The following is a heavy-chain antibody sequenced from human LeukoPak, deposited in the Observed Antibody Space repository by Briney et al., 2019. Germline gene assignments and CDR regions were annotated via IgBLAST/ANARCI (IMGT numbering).Heavy chain of an antibody. CDR3: ARERDVGGFDY. V-gene: IGHV3-30-3*01. CDR1: GFTFSNYA. J-gene: IGHJ4*02. D-gene: IGHD1-26*01. Sequence: PGRSLRLSCAASGFTFSNYAMHWVRQAPGKGLEWVAVISYNGNNKYYADSVKGRFTISRDNSKNTLYLQMNSLRAEDTAVYYCARERDVGGFDYWGQGTLVTVSS. CDR2: ISYNGNNK.